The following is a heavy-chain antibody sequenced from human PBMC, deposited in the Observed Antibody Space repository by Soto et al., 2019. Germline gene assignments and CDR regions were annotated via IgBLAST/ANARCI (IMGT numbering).Heavy chain of an antibody. V-gene: IGHV3-30-3*01. CDR2: ISYDGSNK. CDR1: GFTFSSYA. D-gene: IGHD6-13*01. J-gene: IGHJ4*02. Sequence: QVQLVESGGGVVQPGRSLRLSCAASGFTFSSYAMHWVRQAPGKGLEWVAVISYDGSNKYYADSVKGRFTISRDNSKNTLYLQMNSLRAEDTAVYYCARDLRRGSIAAARYWGQGTLVTVSS. CDR3: ARDLRRGSIAAARY.